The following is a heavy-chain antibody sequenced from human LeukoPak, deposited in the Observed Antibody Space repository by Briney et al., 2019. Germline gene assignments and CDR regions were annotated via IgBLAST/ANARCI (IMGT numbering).Heavy chain of an antibody. J-gene: IGHJ3*02. CDR3: ARDPGVIGLAFDI. CDR1: GYTFASYD. CDR2: ISAYNGNT. D-gene: IGHD2-21*01. Sequence: ASVKVSCKASGYTFASYDINWVRQATGQGLEWMGWISAYNGNTNYAQKLQGRVTMTADTSASTAYMELRSLRSDDTAVYYCARDPGVIGLAFDIWGQGTMVTVSS. V-gene: IGHV1-18*01.